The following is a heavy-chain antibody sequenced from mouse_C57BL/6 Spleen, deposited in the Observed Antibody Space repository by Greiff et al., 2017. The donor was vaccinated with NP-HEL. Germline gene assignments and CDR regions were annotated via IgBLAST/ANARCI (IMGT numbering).Heavy chain of an antibody. CDR1: GYTFTSYW. V-gene: IGHV1-53*01. Sequence: QVQLQQPGTELVKPGASGYTFTSYWMHWVKQRPGQGLEWIGNINPSNGGTNYNEKFKSKATLTVDKSSSTAYMQLSSQTSEDSAVYYCARGGLRRYFDVWGTGTTVTVSS. J-gene: IGHJ1*03. D-gene: IGHD2-4*01. CDR3: ARGGLRRYFDV. CDR2: INPSNGGT.